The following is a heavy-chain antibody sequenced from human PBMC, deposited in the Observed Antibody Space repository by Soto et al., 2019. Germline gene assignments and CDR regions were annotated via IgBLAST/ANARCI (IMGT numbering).Heavy chain of an antibody. V-gene: IGHV3-74*01. CDR3: ASTVVTGY. D-gene: IGHD2-15*01. Sequence: EVQLLESGGGLVQPGGSLRLSCAVSGFTFSSDWMHWVRQAPGKGLVWVSRITNDGSSTSYADSVKGRFTISRDNAKKTLYLQMNRRRAEDTGVYCCASTVVTGYWGQGTLVTVSS. CDR2: ITNDGSST. CDR1: GFTFSSDW. J-gene: IGHJ4*02.